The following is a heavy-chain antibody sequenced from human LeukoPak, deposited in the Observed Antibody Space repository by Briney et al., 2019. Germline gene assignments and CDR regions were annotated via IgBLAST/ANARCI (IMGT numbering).Heavy chain of an antibody. CDR1: GGSISSYY. CDR3: ARHGGQWLFATLDY. J-gene: IGHJ4*02. Sequence: SETLSLTCTVSGGSISSYYWSWIRQPPGKGLEWIGYIYYSGSTNYNPSLKSRVTISVDTSKNQFSLKLSSVTAADTAVYYCARHGGQWLFATLDYWGQGTLVTVSS. D-gene: IGHD6-19*01. CDR2: IYYSGST. V-gene: IGHV4-59*08.